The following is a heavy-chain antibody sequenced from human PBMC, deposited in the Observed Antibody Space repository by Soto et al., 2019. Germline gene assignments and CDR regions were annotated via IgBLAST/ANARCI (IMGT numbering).Heavy chain of an antibody. J-gene: IGHJ6*02. Sequence: GESLKISCKGSGYSFTSYWIGWVRQMPGKGLEWMGIIYPGDSDTRYSPSFQGQVTISADKSISTAYLQWSSLKASDTAMYYCARHGSIEYSSSVGYYYGMDVWGQGTTVTSP. CDR1: GYSFTSYW. V-gene: IGHV5-51*01. CDR3: ARHGSIEYSSSVGYYYGMDV. D-gene: IGHD6-6*01. CDR2: IYPGDSDT.